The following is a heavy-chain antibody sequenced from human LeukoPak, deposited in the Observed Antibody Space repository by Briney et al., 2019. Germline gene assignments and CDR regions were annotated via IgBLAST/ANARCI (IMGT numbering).Heavy chain of an antibody. CDR3: ARDRDSSIAAAGKNDF. Sequence: PGGSLRLSCAASGFTFSSYSMNWVRQAPGEGLEWVSSISTSSGYIYYADSVKGRFTISRDNAKNLLFLQMDSLRADDTAVYYWARDRDSSIAAAGKNDFWGQGTLVTVSS. V-gene: IGHV3-21*06. J-gene: IGHJ4*02. D-gene: IGHD6-13*01. CDR2: ISTSSGYI. CDR1: GFTFSSYS.